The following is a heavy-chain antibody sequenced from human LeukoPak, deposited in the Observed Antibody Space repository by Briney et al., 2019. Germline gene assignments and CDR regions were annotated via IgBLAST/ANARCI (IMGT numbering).Heavy chain of an antibody. CDR3: TTAPYCSSASCYGH. D-gene: IGHD2-2*01. J-gene: IGHJ4*02. CDR1: GFTFSNAW. Sequence: GGSLRLSCAASGFTFSNAWMSWVRQAPGKGLEWVGRIKSKTDGGTTDYAAPVKGRFTISRDDSKNTLYLQMNSLKTEDTAVYYCTTAPYCSSASCYGHWGQGTLVTVSS. V-gene: IGHV3-15*01. CDR2: IKSKTDGGTT.